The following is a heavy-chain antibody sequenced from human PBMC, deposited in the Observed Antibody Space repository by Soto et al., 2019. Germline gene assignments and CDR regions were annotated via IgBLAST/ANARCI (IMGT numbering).Heavy chain of an antibody. V-gene: IGHV3-49*03. J-gene: IGHJ4*02. Sequence: SLRLSCTASGFTFGDYAMSWFRQAPGKGLEWVGFIRSKAYGGTTEYAASVKGRFTISRDDSKSIAYLQMNSLKTEDTAVYYCTLIVVVITKKTPIDYWGQGTLVTVSS. CDR3: TLIVVVITKKTPIDY. CDR2: IRSKAYGGTT. D-gene: IGHD3-22*01. CDR1: GFTFGDYA.